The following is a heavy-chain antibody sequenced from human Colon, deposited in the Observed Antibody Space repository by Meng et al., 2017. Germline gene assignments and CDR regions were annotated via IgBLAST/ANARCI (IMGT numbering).Heavy chain of an antibody. Sequence: QVWLPESGPGLVKPSETLSLTCTFSCGSMSGYYWNWIRQPAGKGLEWIGHIYSSGRTNYNPSLKSRVTISVDSSKNQFSLNLTSVTAADTAVYFCARVQRFCTGGICSNWFDPWGQGTLVTVSS. V-gene: IGHV4-4*07. CDR3: ARVQRFCTGGICSNWFDP. J-gene: IGHJ5*02. CDR1: CGSMSGYY. CDR2: IYSSGRT. D-gene: IGHD2-15*01.